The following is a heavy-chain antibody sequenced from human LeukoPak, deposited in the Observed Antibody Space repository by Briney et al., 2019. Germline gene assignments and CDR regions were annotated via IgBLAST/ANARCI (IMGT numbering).Heavy chain of an antibody. J-gene: IGHJ4*02. D-gene: IGHD4-17*01. V-gene: IGHV3-33*01. Sequence: GGSLRLSCAASGFTFSSYGMHWVRQAPGKGLEWVAVIWYDGSNKYYADSVEGRFTISRDNSKDTLYLQMNSLRAEDTAVYYCARDGGAVTKAPLDYWGQGTLITVSS. CDR2: IWYDGSNK. CDR3: ARDGGAVTKAPLDY. CDR1: GFTFSSYG.